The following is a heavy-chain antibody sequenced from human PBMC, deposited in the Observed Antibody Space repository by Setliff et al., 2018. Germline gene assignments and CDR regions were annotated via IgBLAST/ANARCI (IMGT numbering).Heavy chain of an antibody. V-gene: IGHV3-13*01. CDR1: GFTFSTYD. CDR3: ARGFRSRGTVSSFDY. J-gene: IGHJ4*02. D-gene: IGHD4-4*01. Sequence: PGGSLRLSCAAPGFTFSTYDMHWFRQATGKGLEWVSGTGTTGDTYYPGSVRGRFTISRDNAKNSLYLQINSLRAGDTAVYYCARGFRSRGTVSSFDYWGQGTLVTVSS. CDR2: TGTTGDT.